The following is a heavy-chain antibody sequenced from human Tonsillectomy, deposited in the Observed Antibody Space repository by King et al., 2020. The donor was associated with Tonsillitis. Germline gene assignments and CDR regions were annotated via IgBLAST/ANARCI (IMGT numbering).Heavy chain of an antibody. J-gene: IGHJ4*02. D-gene: IGHD3-10*01. Sequence: VQLVESGGGLVKPGGSLRLSCAASGFTFSNARMSWVRQAPGKGLEWVGRIKSKTDGGTTDYAAPVKGRFTISRDDSKNTLYLQMNSLKTEDTAVYYCTAETGSTMGRGVMIAVTPDYWGQGTLVTVSS. CDR1: GFTFSNAR. CDR2: IKSKTDGGTT. V-gene: IGHV3-15*01. CDR3: TAETGSTMGRGVMIAVTPDY.